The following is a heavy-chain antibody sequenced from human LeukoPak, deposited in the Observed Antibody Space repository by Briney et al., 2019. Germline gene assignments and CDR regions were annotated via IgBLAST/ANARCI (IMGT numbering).Heavy chain of an antibody. J-gene: IGHJ4*02. D-gene: IGHD6-19*01. Sequence: ASVKVSCKASGYTFTGYYMHWVRQAPGKGLEWMGGFDPEDGETIYAQKFQGRVTMTEDTSTDTAYMELSSLRSEDTAEYYCATAPRGAVAADYWGQGTLVTVSS. CDR1: GYTFTGYY. CDR2: FDPEDGET. CDR3: ATAPRGAVAADY. V-gene: IGHV1-24*01.